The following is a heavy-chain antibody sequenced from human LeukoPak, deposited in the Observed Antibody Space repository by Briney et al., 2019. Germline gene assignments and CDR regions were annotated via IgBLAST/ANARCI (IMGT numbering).Heavy chain of an antibody. D-gene: IGHD3-10*01. J-gene: IGHJ3*02. CDR1: GYSFTSYW. CDR3: AKAMVRGAPDAFDI. CDR2: IYPGDCDT. V-gene: IGHV5-51*01. Sequence: GESLKISCKGSGYSFTSYWIGWVRQMPGKGLAWMGIIYPGDCDTRYSPSFQGQVTISAAKSISTAYLQWSSLKASDTAMYYCAKAMVRGAPDAFDIWGQGTMVTVSS.